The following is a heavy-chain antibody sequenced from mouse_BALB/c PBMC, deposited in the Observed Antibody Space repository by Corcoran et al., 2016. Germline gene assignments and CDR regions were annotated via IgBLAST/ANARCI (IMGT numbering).Heavy chain of an antibody. D-gene: IGHD2-1*01. J-gene: IGHJ4*01. CDR2: INPYNGAT. V-gene: IGHV1-26*01. CDR1: GYSFTGYY. CDR3: ARSLYGNGAMDY. Sequence: EVQLQQSGPELVKPGASVKISCKASGYSFTGYYMHWVKQSHVKSLEWVGRINPYNGATSYNQNFKYKASLTVDKSSSTAYIELHSLTSEDSAVYYCARSLYGNGAMDYWGQGTSVTVSS.